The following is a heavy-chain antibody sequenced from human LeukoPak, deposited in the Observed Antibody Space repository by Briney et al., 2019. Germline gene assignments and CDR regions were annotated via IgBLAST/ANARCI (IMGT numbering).Heavy chain of an antibody. V-gene: IGHV3-74*01. CDR3: ARGSVPYRSDGYFDY. CDR2: IRSDGIGT. D-gene: IGHD3-16*01. CDR1: GFTFSSYW. J-gene: IGHJ4*02. Sequence: GGSLRLSCAASGFTFSSYWMHWVRQVPGKGLVWVSRIRSDGIGTSYADSVQGRFTISRDNAKNTLYLQMNSLRAEDTAVYYCARGSVPYRSDGYFDYWGQGTPVTVSS.